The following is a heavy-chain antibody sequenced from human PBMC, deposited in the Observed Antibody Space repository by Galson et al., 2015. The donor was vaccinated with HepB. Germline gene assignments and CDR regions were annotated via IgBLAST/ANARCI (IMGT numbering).Heavy chain of an antibody. CDR1: GGTFSSYT. CDR2: IIPILGIA. Sequence: SVKVSCKASGGTFSSYTISWVRQAPGQGLEWMGRIIPILGIANYAQKFQGRVTITADKSTSTAYMELSSLRSEDTAVYYCASGFGIAAAGQFDYWGQGTLVTVSS. D-gene: IGHD6-13*01. J-gene: IGHJ4*02. CDR3: ASGFGIAAAGQFDY. V-gene: IGHV1-69*02.